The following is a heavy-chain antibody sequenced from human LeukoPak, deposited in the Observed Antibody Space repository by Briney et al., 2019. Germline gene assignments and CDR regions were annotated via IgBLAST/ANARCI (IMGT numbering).Heavy chain of an antibody. CDR3: ARAFEAADAFDI. CDR1: GFTVSSNY. CDR2: IYSGGST. D-gene: IGHD3-16*01. J-gene: IGHJ3*02. Sequence: PGGSLRLSCAASGFTVSSNYMSWVRQAPGKGLEWVSVIYSGGSTYYADSVKGRFTISRDNSKNTLYLQMNSLRAEDTAVYYCARAFEAADAFDIGGQGTMVTVSS. V-gene: IGHV3-53*01.